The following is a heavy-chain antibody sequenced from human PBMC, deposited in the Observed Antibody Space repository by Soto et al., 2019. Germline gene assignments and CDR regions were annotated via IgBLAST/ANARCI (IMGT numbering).Heavy chain of an antibody. Sequence: EVQLVESGGGLVQPGGSLRLSCAASGFTFSNYWMHWVRQAPGKGPVWVSRINTDGSTTNYADSVKGRFTISRDNAKNTLYLQTNRLGAEDTAVYYCARDLGGYDSHWGQGTLVTVSS. CDR1: GFTFSNYW. J-gene: IGHJ4*02. CDR3: ARDLGGYDSH. V-gene: IGHV3-74*01. D-gene: IGHD3-16*01. CDR2: INTDGSTT.